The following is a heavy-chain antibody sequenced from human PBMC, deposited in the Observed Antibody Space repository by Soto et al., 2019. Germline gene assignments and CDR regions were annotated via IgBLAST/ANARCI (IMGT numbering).Heavy chain of an antibody. J-gene: IGHJ6*02. D-gene: IGHD6-19*01. CDR2: IYPGDSDT. V-gene: IGHV5-51*01. CDR3: ARQPVSSKYYYYGMDV. CDR1: GYSFTSYW. Sequence: PGESLKISCKGSGYSFTSYWIGWVRQMPGKGLEWMGIIYPGDSDTRYSPSFQGQVTISADKSISTAYLQWSSLKASDTAMYYCARQPVSSKYYYYGMDVWGQGTTVTVSS.